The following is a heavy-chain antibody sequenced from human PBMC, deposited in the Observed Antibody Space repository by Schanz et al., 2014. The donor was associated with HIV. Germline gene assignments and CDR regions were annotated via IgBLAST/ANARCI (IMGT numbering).Heavy chain of an antibody. CDR2: ISESGGRT. J-gene: IGHJ4*02. Sequence: EVQLLESGGGLEQPGGSLRLSCAASGFTFSNYAMSWVRQAPGKGLEWVSSISESGGRTYYADSVNGRFTISRDNSKNTLYLQMTTLRIDDTAVYYCAKPEYDSRGNSQSHFDSWGQGTLVTVSS. V-gene: IGHV3-23*01. CDR1: GFTFSNYA. CDR3: AKPEYDSRGNSQSHFDS. D-gene: IGHD3-22*01.